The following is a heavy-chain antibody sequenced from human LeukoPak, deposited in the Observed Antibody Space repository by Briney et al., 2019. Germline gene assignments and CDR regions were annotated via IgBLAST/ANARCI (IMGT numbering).Heavy chain of an antibody. CDR2: SYYSGST. V-gene: IGHV4-59*08. J-gene: IGHJ3*02. Sequence: SETLSLTCTVSRCSISSYYRSWIRQPPGKGLEWIGYSYYSGSTNYNPSLKSRVTISVDTSKNQFSLKLSSVTAADTAVFYCASHVQGGYSYGYFAFDIWGQGTMVTVSS. D-gene: IGHD5-18*01. CDR3: ASHVQGGYSYGYFAFDI. CDR1: RCSISSYY.